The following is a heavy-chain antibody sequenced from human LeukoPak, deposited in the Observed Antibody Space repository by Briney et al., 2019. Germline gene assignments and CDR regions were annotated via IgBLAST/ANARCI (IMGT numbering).Heavy chain of an antibody. Sequence: GGSLRLPCAASGIVLSNTAMDWARQSPGRGLEWVSAISGGGERTFYADSVKGRFTISRDYSKNMVYLQMNSLRADDTAIYYCVKHGGQYSSGPEFNPRGQGALVTVSS. CDR2: ISGGGERT. D-gene: IGHD6-19*01. J-gene: IGHJ5*02. CDR1: GIVLSNTA. V-gene: IGHV3-23*01. CDR3: VKHGGQYSSGPEFNP.